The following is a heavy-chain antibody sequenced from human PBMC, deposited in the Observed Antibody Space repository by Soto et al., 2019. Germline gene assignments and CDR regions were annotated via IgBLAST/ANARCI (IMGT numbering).Heavy chain of an antibody. CDR1: GGTFSSYA. J-gene: IGHJ4*02. D-gene: IGHD3-10*01. CDR2: IIPIFGTA. V-gene: IGHV1-69*01. CDR3: ARATGRTMVRELSPFDY. Sequence: QVQLVQSGAEVKKPGSSVKVSCNASGGTFSSYAISWVRQAPGQGLEWMGGIIPIFGTANYAQKFQGRVTITADESTSTAYMELSSLRSEDTAVYYCARATGRTMVRELSPFDYWGQGTLVTVSS.